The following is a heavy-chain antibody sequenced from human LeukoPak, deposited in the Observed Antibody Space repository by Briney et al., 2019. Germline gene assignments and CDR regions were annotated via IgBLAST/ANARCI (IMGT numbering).Heavy chain of an antibody. Sequence: SETLSLTCTVSGGSISSYYWSWIRQPPGKGLEWIGYIYYSGSTNYNPSLKSRVTISVDTSKNQFSLKLSSVTAADTAVYYCARRATRAGWTFDYWGQGTLVTVSS. D-gene: IGHD3/OR15-3a*01. CDR1: GGSISSYY. J-gene: IGHJ4*02. CDR3: ARRATRAGWTFDY. V-gene: IGHV4-59*08. CDR2: IYYSGST.